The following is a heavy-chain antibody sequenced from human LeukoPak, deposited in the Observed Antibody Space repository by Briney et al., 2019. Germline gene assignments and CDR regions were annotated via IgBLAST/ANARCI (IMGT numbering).Heavy chain of an antibody. J-gene: IGHJ4*02. CDR1: GYTFTGYY. D-gene: IGHD4-17*01. Sequence: ASVKVSCKASGYTFTGYYMHWVRQAPGQGLEWMGRINPNSGGTNYAQKFQGRVTMTRDTSISTAYMELSRLRSDDTAVYYCARDRATVTSAPGYWGQGTLVTVSS. CDR2: INPNSGGT. V-gene: IGHV1-2*06. CDR3: ARDRATVTSAPGY.